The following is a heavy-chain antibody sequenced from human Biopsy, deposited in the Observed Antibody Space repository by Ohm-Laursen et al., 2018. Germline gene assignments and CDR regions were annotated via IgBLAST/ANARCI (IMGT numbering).Heavy chain of an antibody. CDR3: ARLTGDPSY. J-gene: IGHJ4*02. Sequence: SDTLSLTWTVSGGSIKSYYWNWIRQSPGKGLEWIGFIYYTGHTNYNPSLKSRATISVDTSKNQFSLKVIPVTAADTAVYYCARLTGDPSYWGQGILVTVSS. CDR1: GGSIKSYY. V-gene: IGHV4-59*07. CDR2: IYYTGHT. D-gene: IGHD7-27*01.